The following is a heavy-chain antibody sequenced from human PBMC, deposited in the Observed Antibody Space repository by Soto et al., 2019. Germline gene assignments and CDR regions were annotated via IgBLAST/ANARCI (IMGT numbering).Heavy chain of an antibody. D-gene: IGHD1-1*01. CDR1: GYTFSDHD. V-gene: IGHV1-8*01. CDR2: MNPISGDT. Sequence: QVQLVQSGAEVKKPGASVKVSCKASGYTFSDHDINWVRQATGQGPEWLGWMNPISGDTGYAQNFQGRVTMTRDNSIRTAYMELSSLRSEDTAVYYCARVGGNWNDDYFDYWGQGTLVTVSS. J-gene: IGHJ4*02. CDR3: ARVGGNWNDDYFDY.